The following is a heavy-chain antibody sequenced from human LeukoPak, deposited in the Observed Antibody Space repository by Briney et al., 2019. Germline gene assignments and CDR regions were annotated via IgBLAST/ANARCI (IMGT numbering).Heavy chain of an antibody. CDR1: GFTFDDYG. CDR2: INWNGGST. Sequence: GGSLRLSCAASGFTFDDYGMSWARQAPGKGLEWVSGINWNGGSTGYADSVKGRFTISRDNAKNSLYLQKNSLRAEDTALYYCARADYGDYFYFDYWGQGTLVTVSS. V-gene: IGHV3-20*04. D-gene: IGHD4-17*01. CDR3: ARADYGDYFYFDY. J-gene: IGHJ4*02.